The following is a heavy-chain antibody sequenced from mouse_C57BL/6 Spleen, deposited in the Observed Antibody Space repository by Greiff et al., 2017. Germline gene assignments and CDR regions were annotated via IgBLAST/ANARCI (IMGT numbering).Heavy chain of an antibody. V-gene: IGHV1-82*01. CDR3: ARSASDSGGFAC. Sequence: VQLLQSGPELVKPGASVKISCKASGYAFSSSWMNWVKQRPGQGLEWIGRINPGDGDTNYNGKFKGKATLTADKSSSTAYMQLSSLTSEDSAVYFCARSASDSGGFACWGQGTLVTVAA. CDR1: GYAFSSSW. CDR2: INPGDGDT. J-gene: IGHJ3*01. D-gene: IGHD6-1*01.